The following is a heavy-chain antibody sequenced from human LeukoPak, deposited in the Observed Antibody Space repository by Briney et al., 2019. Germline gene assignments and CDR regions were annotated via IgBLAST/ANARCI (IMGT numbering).Heavy chain of an antibody. J-gene: IGHJ6*02. V-gene: IGHV1-69*01. Sequence: GASVKVSCKASGGTFSSYAISWVRQAPGQGLEWMGGIIPIFGTANYAQKFQGRVTITADESTSTAYMELSSLRSEDTAVYYCARGLTTYSYGSGYYYGMDVWGQGTTVTVSS. D-gene: IGHD5-18*01. CDR2: IIPIFGTA. CDR3: ARGLTTYSYGSGYYYGMDV. CDR1: GGTFSSYA.